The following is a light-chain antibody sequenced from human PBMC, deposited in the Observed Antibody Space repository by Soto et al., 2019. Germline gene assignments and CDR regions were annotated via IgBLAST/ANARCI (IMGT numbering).Light chain of an antibody. CDR2: GAS. J-gene: IGKJ1*01. CDR1: QSISSD. CDR3: QRYREWPWT. Sequence: EIVMTQSPGTLSLSPGERATLSCRASQSISSDLAWYQQKPGQAPRLLIYGASTRATGIPARFSGSGSGTEFTLTISSLQSEDFAVYYCQRYREWPWTFGQGTKVDI. V-gene: IGKV3-15*01.